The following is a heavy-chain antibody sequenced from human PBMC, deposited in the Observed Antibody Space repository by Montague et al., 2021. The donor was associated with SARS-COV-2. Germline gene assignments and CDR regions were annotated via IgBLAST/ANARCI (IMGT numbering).Heavy chain of an antibody. J-gene: IGHJ3*02. V-gene: IGHV4-34*01. Sequence: SETLSLTCAVYGGSFSDYYWNWIRQPPGKGLEWIGVINHRGSSNYNPSLKRHVTISVDTSKSQISLKLTSVTAADTAQSYCARAQVTVFAVLIVLPAAEAIDIWGQGTAVTVSS. CDR2: INHRGSS. CDR3: ARAQVTVFAVLIVLPAAEAIDI. CDR1: GGSFSDYY. D-gene: IGHD3-3*01.